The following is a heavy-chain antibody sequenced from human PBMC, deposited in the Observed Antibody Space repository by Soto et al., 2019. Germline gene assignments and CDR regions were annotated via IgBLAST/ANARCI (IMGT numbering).Heavy chain of an antibody. CDR2: IYWDYDK. CDR1: GFSLSTSGVG. CDR3: AHSRTTMISGADHWYFDL. V-gene: IGHV2-5*02. J-gene: IGHJ2*01. Sequence: QITLKESGPTLVKPTQTLTLTCTFSGFSLSTSGVGVGWIRQPPGKALEWLALIYWDYDKRYSPSLKSRLTITKDTSKNQVVLTMTNMDPVDTATYYCAHSRTTMISGADHWYFDLWGRGTLVTVSS. D-gene: IGHD3-22*01.